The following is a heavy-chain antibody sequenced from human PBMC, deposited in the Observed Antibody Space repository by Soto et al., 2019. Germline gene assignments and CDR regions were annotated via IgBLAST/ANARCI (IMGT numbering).Heavy chain of an antibody. V-gene: IGHV1-69*06. J-gene: IGHJ3*02. CDR2: IIPIFGTA. Sequence: SCAASGFTFSSYAISWVRQAPGQGLEWMGGIIPIFGTANYAQKFQGRVTITADKSTSTAYMELSSLRSEDTAVYYCANCGYSYGFDAFDIWGQGTMVTVSS. CDR3: ANCGYSYGFDAFDI. CDR1: GFTFSSYA. D-gene: IGHD5-18*01.